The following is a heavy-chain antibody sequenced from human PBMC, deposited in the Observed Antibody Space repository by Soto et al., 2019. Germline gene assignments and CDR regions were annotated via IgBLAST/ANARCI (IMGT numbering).Heavy chain of an antibody. V-gene: IGHV4-59*12. J-gene: IGHJ4*02. D-gene: IGHD3-22*01. CDR1: GGSISTYY. Sequence: PSETLSLTCTVSGGSISTYYWSWIRQPPGKGLEWIGYIYYSGSTNYNPSLKSRVTISVDTSKNQFSLKLSSVTAADTAVYYCARVDPNDSSGLALDYWGQGTLVTVSS. CDR2: IYYSGST. CDR3: ARVDPNDSSGLALDY.